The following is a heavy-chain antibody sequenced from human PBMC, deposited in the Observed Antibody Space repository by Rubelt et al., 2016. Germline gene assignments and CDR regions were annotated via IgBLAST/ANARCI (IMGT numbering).Heavy chain of an antibody. Sequence: QVQLVQSGAEVKKPGASVKVSCQASGYTFTSYYMHWVRQAPGQGLEWMGRINPNSGGTNYAQNFHGRGTMTRDTSISTAYMDLSRLRSDDTAVYYCTRRNLWSGDGFDYWGQGSLVTVSS. D-gene: IGHD3-10*01. CDR1: GYTFTSYY. CDR2: INPNSGGT. CDR3: TRRNLWSGDGFDY. V-gene: IGHV1-2*06. J-gene: IGHJ4*02.